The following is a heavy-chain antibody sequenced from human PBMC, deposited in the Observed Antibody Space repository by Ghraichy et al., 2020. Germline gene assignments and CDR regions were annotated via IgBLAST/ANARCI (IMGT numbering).Heavy chain of an antibody. Sequence: ASVKVSCKASGYTFTSYDINWVRQATGQGLEWMGWMNPNSGNTGYAQKFQGRVTMTRNTSISTAYMELSSLRSEDTAVYYCARCLLAAAGTNYGMDVWGQGTTVTVSS. CDR3: ARCLLAAAGTNYGMDV. CDR1: GYTFTSYD. J-gene: IGHJ6*02. CDR2: MNPNSGNT. V-gene: IGHV1-8*01. D-gene: IGHD6-13*01.